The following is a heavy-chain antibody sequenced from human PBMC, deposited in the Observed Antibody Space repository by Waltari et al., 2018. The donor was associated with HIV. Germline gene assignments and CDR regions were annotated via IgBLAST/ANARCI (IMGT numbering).Heavy chain of an antibody. CDR1: GLPFSGHA. J-gene: IGHJ6*02. Sequence: QVQLVESGGGGVQPDRSLSLPCAASGLPFSGHAMHWFSQSPGKGLGWVAVISYDGRSEYYADSVKGRFTISKDNSKNTLYLQMHSLRAEDTAVYYCARDPYYYDTTYGMGVWGQGTTVTVSS. D-gene: IGHD3-22*01. V-gene: IGHV3-30*14. CDR3: ARDPYYYDTTYGMGV. CDR2: ISYDGRSE.